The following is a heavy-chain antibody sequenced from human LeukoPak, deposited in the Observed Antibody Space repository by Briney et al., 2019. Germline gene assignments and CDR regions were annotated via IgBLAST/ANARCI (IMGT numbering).Heavy chain of an antibody. Sequence: GGSLRLSCAASGFTFSSYAMSWVRQAPGKGLEWVANIKQDGSEKYYVDSVKGRFTISRDNAKNSLYLQMNSLRAEDTAVYYCASCSGGSCYYDYWGQGTLVTVSS. CDR2: IKQDGSEK. V-gene: IGHV3-7*01. J-gene: IGHJ4*02. CDR3: ASCSGGSCYYDY. D-gene: IGHD2-15*01. CDR1: GFTFSSYA.